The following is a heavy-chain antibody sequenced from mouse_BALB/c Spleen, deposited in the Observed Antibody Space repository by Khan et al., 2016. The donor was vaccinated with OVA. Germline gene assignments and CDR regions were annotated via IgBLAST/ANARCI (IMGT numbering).Heavy chain of an antibody. Sequence: QVQLKQSGPGLVAPSQSLSITCTVSGFSLTSYGVTWVRQPPGKGLEWLGVIWRDGNTNYHSALISRLTTIKDNSKSQAFLKLNSLQTDDTATYYCADFYYGYYAVDCWGQGTSVTVSS. CDR1: GFSLTSYG. CDR3: ADFYYGYYAVDC. V-gene: IGHV2-3*01. J-gene: IGHJ4*01. D-gene: IGHD1-1*01. CDR2: IWRDGNT.